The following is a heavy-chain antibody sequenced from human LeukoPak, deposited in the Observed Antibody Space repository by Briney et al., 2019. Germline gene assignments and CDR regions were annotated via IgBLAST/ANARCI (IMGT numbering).Heavy chain of an antibody. CDR2: ISYDGSYK. CDR3: AKNGHGSGSYYPRTKYYFDY. J-gene: IGHJ4*02. Sequence: PGGSLRLSCAASGFTFSSYTMNWVRQAPGKGLEWVSVISYDGSYKYYADFVKGRFTISRDNSKNTLYLQMNSLRAEDTAVYYCAKNGHGSGSYYPRTKYYFDYWGQGTLVTVSS. D-gene: IGHD3-10*01. CDR1: GFTFSSYT. V-gene: IGHV3-30*18.